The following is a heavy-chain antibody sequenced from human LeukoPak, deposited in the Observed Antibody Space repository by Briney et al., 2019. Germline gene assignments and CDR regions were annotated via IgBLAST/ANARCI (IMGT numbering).Heavy chain of an antibody. J-gene: IGHJ4*02. Sequence: SETLSLTCAVFGGSFSGNHWTWIRQPPGKGLEWIGEINHSGSTNYNPSLKSRVTISVDTSKNQFSLKLSSVTAADTAVYYCASRGIVVVTHPIDYWGQGTLVTVSS. CDR3: ASRGIVVVTHPIDY. CDR2: INHSGST. D-gene: IGHD3-22*01. V-gene: IGHV4-34*01. CDR1: GGSFSGNH.